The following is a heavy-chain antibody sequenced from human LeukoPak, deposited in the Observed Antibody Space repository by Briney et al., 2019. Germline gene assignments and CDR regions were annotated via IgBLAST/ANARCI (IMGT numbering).Heavy chain of an antibody. V-gene: IGHV4-59*01. CDR1: GXSISSYY. D-gene: IGHD3-10*01. Sequence: PSETLSLTCTVSGXSISSYYWSWIRQPPGKGLEWIGYIYYSGSTNYNPSLKSRVTISVDTSKNQFSLKLSSVTAADTAVYYCARVFGSTWGQGTLVTVSS. CDR3: ARVFGST. J-gene: IGHJ5*02. CDR2: IYYSGST.